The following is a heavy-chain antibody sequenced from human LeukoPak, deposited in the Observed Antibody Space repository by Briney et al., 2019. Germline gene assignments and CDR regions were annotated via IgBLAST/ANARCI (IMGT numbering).Heavy chain of an antibody. CDR3: ARDSRGSGSLDY. Sequence: GGSLRLSCAASGFTFSSYAMHWVRQAPGKGLEYVSAISSNGGSTYYENSVKGRFTISRDNSKNTLYLQMGSLRAEDTAVYYCARDSRGSGSLDYWGQGTLVTVSS. V-gene: IGHV3-64*01. J-gene: IGHJ4*02. D-gene: IGHD3-10*01. CDR1: GFTFSSYA. CDR2: ISSNGGST.